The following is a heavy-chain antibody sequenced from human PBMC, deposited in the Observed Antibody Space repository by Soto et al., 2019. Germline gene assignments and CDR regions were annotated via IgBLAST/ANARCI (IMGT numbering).Heavy chain of an antibody. V-gene: IGHV4-39*07. J-gene: IGHJ4*02. D-gene: IGHD2-2*01. CDR3: ARAKGGRGIVVVPAASYYFDY. CDR2: INYSGST. CDR1: GGSICSSSYY. Sequence: PSETLSLTCTVSGGSICSSSYYWGWIRQPPGKVREWIGSINYSGSTNYNPSLKSRVTISVDTSKNQFSLKLSSVTAADTAVYYCARAKGGRGIVVVPAASYYFDYWGQGTLVTVSS.